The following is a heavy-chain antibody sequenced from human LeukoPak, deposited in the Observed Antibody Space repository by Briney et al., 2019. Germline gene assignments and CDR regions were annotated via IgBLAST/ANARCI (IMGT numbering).Heavy chain of an antibody. J-gene: IGHJ6*03. CDR1: GDSITPYY. CDR2: ISDTGTT. V-gene: IGHV4-59*08. CDR3: TRTFTGAHYYYIPV. D-gene: IGHD7-27*01. Sequence: SETLSLTCTVSGDSITPYYWSWIRPSPGGRLEYIGFISDTGTTNYNPSLRGRVSISVDTSKSQFSLKLKSVTAADSAIYYCTRTFTGAHYYYIPVWGAGTTVTVSS.